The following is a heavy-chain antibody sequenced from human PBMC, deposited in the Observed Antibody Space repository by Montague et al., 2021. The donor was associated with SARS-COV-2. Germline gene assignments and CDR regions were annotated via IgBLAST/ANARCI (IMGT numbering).Heavy chain of an antibody. CDR2: MYTSGST. CDR3: ARGRGHGWYFFDN. J-gene: IGHJ4*02. V-gene: IGHV4-61*02. Sequence: TLSLTCTVSGGSISSGNYYWSWIRQPAGKGLEWIGRMYTSGSTKYNPSLERRVTISIDTSNNQFSLNLNSVTAADTAVYYCARGRGHGWYFFDNWGQGTLVTVSS. CDR1: GGSISSGNYY. D-gene: IGHD6-19*01.